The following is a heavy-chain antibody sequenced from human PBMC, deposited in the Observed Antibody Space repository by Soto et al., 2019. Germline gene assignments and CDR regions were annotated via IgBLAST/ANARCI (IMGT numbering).Heavy chain of an antibody. V-gene: IGHV3-30*18. CDR3: AKDPYSSGPTHFDY. Sequence: PGGSLRLSCAASGFTFSSYGMHWVRQAPGKGLEWVAVISYDGSNKYYADSVKGRFTISRDNSKNTLYLQMNSLRAEDTAVYYCAKDPYSSGPTHFDYWGQGTLVTV. CDR1: GFTFSSYG. D-gene: IGHD6-19*01. J-gene: IGHJ4*02. CDR2: ISYDGSNK.